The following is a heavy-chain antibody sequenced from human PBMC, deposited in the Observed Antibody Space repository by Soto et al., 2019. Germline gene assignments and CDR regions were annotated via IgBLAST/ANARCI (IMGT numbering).Heavy chain of an antibody. V-gene: IGHV3-30-3*01. CDR2: ISYDGSNK. Sequence: PGGSLRLSCAASGFTFSSYAMHWVRQAPGKGLEWVAVISYDGSNKYYADSVKGGFTISRDNSTNTLYLQMNSLRAEDTAVYYCARDHVLRFLEWSRYYYGMDVWGQGTTVTSP. D-gene: IGHD3-3*01. CDR3: ARDHVLRFLEWSRYYYGMDV. CDR1: GFTFSSYA. J-gene: IGHJ6*02.